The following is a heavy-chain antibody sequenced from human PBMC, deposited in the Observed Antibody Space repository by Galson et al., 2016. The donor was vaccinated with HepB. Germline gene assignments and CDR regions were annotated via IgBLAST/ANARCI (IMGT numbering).Heavy chain of an antibody. CDR2: MNPKSGNT. CDR1: GYPFTSYD. V-gene: IGHV1-8*01. Sequence: SVKVSCKASGYPFTSYDINWVRQAPGQGLEWMGWMNPKSGNTDYAQKFQGRVTMTRDTSTSTVYMDLSSLTSEDTAVYFCARVFMTTVTADFDSWGQGTLVTVSS. J-gene: IGHJ5*01. D-gene: IGHD4-17*01. CDR3: ARVFMTTVTADFDS.